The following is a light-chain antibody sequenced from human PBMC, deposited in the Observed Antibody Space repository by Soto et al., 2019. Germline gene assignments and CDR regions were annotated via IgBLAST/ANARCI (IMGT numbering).Light chain of an antibody. CDR3: QQRRDWPLT. V-gene: IGKV3-11*01. CDR1: QSLNSY. J-gene: IGKJ4*01. CDR2: DAS. Sequence: EIVLTQSPATLSLSPGERATLSCRASQSLNSYLAWFQQKPGQAPRLLIYDASNRATGIPARFSGSGSGKDFTLTISSLEPADFAVYYCQQRRDWPLTFGGGTKVEIK.